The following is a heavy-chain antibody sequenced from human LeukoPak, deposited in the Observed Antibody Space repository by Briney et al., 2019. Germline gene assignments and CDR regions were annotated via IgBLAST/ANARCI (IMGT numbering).Heavy chain of an antibody. V-gene: IGHV3-9*03. CDR2: ISWNSGGI. Sequence: PGRSLRLSCAASGFTFDDYAMHWVRQAPGKGLEWVSGISWNSGGIGYADSVKGRFTISRDNAKNSLYLQMNSLRAEDMALYYCAKDQSSSPYYYMDVWGKGTTVTVSS. D-gene: IGHD6-13*01. CDR1: GFTFDDYA. CDR3: AKDQSSSPYYYMDV. J-gene: IGHJ6*03.